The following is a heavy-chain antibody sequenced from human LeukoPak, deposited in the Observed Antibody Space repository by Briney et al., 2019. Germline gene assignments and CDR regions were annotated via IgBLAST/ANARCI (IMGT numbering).Heavy chain of an antibody. CDR2: IYYSGST. D-gene: IGHD5-12*01. CDR3: ARDSGYDYWYFDN. Sequence: SETLSLTCTVSGGSISSSSYYWGWIRQPPGKGLEWIGSIYYSGSTYYNPSLKSRVTISVDTSKSQFSLKLSSVTAADTAVYYCARDSGYDYWYFDNWGQGTLVTVSS. J-gene: IGHJ4*02. V-gene: IGHV4-39*02. CDR1: GGSISSSSYY.